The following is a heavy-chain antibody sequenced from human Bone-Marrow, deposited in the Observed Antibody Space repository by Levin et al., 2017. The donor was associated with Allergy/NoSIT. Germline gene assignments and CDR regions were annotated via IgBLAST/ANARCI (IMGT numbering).Heavy chain of an antibody. CDR2: ITSDAVGT. CDR3: AIAGTSSPNFDY. V-gene: IGHV3-23*01. J-gene: IGHJ4*02. CDR1: GFRFSSHA. Sequence: GASMKVSCAASGFRFSSHAMSWVRQAPGKGLEWVSAITSDAVGTYYADSVKGRFSVSRDNSKNTLSLQMNSLRAEDTALYYCAIAGTSSPNFDYWGQGTLVTVSS.